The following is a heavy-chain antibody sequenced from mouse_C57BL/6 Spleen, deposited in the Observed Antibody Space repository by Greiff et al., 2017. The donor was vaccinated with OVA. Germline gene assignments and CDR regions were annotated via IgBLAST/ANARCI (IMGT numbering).Heavy chain of an antibody. Sequence: VPLQQSGAELVKPGASVKISCKASGYAFSSSRMNWVKQRPGKGLAWIGQLYPGDGDTTYNGKFTGKATLTADKASSTAYRQLSSLTSEDSAVYVCAIHAMDYWGQGTSVTVSS. CDR1: GYAFSSSR. CDR3: AIHAMDY. V-gene: IGHV1-80*01. CDR2: LYPGDGDT. J-gene: IGHJ4*01.